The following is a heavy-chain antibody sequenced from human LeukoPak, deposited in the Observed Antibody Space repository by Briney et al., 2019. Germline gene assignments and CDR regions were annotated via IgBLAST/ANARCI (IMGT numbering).Heavy chain of an antibody. V-gene: IGHV4-59*01. D-gene: IGHD3-16*01. Sequence: SETLSLTCTVSGGSISSYYWSWIRQPPGKGLEWIGYIYYSGSTSYNPSLKSRVTISVDTSKNQFSLKLFSVTAADTAVYYCAREILATGGFDYWGQGTLVTVSS. CDR1: GGSISSYY. J-gene: IGHJ4*02. CDR2: IYYSGST. CDR3: AREILATGGFDY.